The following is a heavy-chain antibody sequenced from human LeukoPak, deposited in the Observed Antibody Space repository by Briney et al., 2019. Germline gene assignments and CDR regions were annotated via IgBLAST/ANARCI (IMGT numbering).Heavy chain of an antibody. D-gene: IGHD3-22*01. V-gene: IGHV1-46*01. Sequence: ASVKVSCKASGYTFTSYYMHWVRQAPGQVLEWMGIINPSGGSTSYAQKFQGRVTMTRDRSTSTVYMELSSLRSEDTAVYYCARGYYYDSFSGNWFDPWGQGTLVTVSS. CDR1: GYTFTSYY. CDR3: ARGYYYDSFSGNWFDP. J-gene: IGHJ5*02. CDR2: INPSGGST.